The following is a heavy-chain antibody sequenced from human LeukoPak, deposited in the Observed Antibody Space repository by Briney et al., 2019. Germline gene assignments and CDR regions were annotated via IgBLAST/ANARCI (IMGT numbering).Heavy chain of an antibody. D-gene: IGHD3-16*01. CDR3: ARDASKGALDY. Sequence: PSETLSLTCAVSGYSISSGYYWGWIRQPPGKGLEWIGSIYHSGSTYYNPSLKSRVTISVDTSKHQFSLKLSSVTAADTAVYYCARDASKGALDYWGQGTLVTVSS. CDR2: IYHSGST. CDR1: GYSISSGYY. V-gene: IGHV4-38-2*02. J-gene: IGHJ4*02.